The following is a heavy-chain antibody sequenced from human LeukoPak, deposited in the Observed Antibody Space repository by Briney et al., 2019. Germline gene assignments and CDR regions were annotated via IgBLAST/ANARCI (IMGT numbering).Heavy chain of an antibody. V-gene: IGHV4-59*01. Sequence: SETLSLTCTVSGGSISSYYWSWIRQPPGKGLEWIGYIYYSGSTNYNPSLQSRVTMSIDTSKNQFSLKLSSVTAADTAIYYCATERTSGSYSTWGQGSMVTVSS. CDR1: GGSISSYY. J-gene: IGHJ3*01. CDR3: ATERTSGSYST. CDR2: IYYSGST. D-gene: IGHD1-26*01.